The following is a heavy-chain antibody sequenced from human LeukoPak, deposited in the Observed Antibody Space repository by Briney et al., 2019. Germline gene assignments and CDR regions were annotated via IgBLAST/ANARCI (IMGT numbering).Heavy chain of an antibody. CDR2: IKEDGSDK. Sequence: GGSLRLSCAASGFTFSSYSMNWVRQAPGKGLEWVASIKEDGSDKYYVESVKGRFTISRENARNSLYLQMNSLRVEDTAVYYCARRYSSGQNYFDYWGQGTLVTVSS. CDR3: ARRYSSGQNYFDY. J-gene: IGHJ4*02. D-gene: IGHD6-19*01. V-gene: IGHV3-7*02. CDR1: GFTFSSYS.